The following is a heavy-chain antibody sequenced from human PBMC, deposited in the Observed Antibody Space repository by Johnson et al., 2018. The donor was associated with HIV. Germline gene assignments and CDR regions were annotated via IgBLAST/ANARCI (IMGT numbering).Heavy chain of an antibody. Sequence: QVQLVESGGGVVQPGRSLRLSCAASGFTFSSYGMHWVRQAPGKGLEWVAVISYDGSNKYYADSVKGRFTISRDNSKNTLYLQMNSLGAEDTAVYYCAKERMGLAYCGGDCWEDAFDIWGQGTMVTVSS. D-gene: IGHD2-21*01. CDR2: ISYDGSNK. J-gene: IGHJ3*02. CDR1: GFTFSSYG. CDR3: AKERMGLAYCGGDCWEDAFDI. V-gene: IGHV3-30*18.